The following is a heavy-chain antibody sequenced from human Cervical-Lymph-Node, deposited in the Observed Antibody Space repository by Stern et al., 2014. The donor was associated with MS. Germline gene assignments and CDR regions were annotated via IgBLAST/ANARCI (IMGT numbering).Heavy chain of an antibody. CDR3: ARGGASWRYGMDV. V-gene: IGHV7-4-1*02. J-gene: IGHJ6*02. D-gene: IGHD5-12*01. CDR1: GYSFTNYA. Sequence: VQLVQSGSELKKPGASVKVSCKASGYSFTNYAMNWVRQAPGQGLEWMGWINTNTGHPTYGQGYTGQFVLSLDTSVSTAYLQISSLKVEDTAVYYCARGGASWRYGMDVWGQGTTVTVSS. CDR2: INTNTGHP.